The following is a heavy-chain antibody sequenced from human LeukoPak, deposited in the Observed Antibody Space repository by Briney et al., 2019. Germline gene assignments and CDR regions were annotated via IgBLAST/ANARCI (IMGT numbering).Heavy chain of an antibody. V-gene: IGHV1-2*02. D-gene: IGHD6-13*01. CDR3: ASIAAAGTLFYYFDY. J-gene: IGHJ4*02. CDR2: INPNSGGT. CDR1: GYTFTGYY. Sequence: ASVKVSCKASGYTFTGYYMHWVRQAPGQGLEWMGWINPNSGGTNYAQKFQGRVTMTRDTSISTAYMELSRLRSDDTAVYYCASIAAAGTLFYYFDYWGQGTLVTVSS.